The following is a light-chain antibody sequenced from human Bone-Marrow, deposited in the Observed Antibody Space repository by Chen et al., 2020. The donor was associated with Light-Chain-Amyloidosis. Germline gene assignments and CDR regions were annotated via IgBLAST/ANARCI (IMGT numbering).Light chain of an antibody. Sequence: SYVLTHSSLVAVAPGQTATIVCGGNNIGSTSVHCYQQTPGQAPLLVVYDDSARPPGIPERLSGSNSGNTATLTISRVEAGDEADYYCQVWDRSSDRPVFGGGTKLTVL. J-gene: IGLJ3*02. V-gene: IGLV3-21*02. CDR3: QVWDRSSDRPV. CDR1: NIGSTS. CDR2: DDS.